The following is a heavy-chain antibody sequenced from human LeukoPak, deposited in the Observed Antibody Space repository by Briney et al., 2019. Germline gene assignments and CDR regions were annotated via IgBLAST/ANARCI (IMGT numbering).Heavy chain of an antibody. J-gene: IGHJ5*02. D-gene: IGHD6-19*01. CDR1: GFTFSSYA. Sequence: GGSLRLSCSASGFTFSSYAMHWVRQAPGKGLEYVSAISSNGGSTYYADSVKGRFTISRDNSKNTLYLQMSSLRAEDTAVYYCVKDPDSSGWYLNWFDPWGQGTLATVSS. CDR2: ISSNGGST. V-gene: IGHV3-64D*09. CDR3: VKDPDSSGWYLNWFDP.